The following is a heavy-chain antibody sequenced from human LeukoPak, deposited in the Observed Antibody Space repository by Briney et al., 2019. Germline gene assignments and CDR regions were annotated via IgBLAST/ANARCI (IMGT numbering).Heavy chain of an antibody. D-gene: IGHD3-10*01. J-gene: IGHJ4*02. Sequence: PSETLSLTCTVSGGSISSGSYYWSWIRQPAGKGLEWIGRIYSSGSTNYNPSLKSRVTISLDTSKNQLSMRLSSVTAADTAVYYCARAIWYGEGHDYWGQGTLVTVSS. CDR3: ARAIWYGEGHDY. CDR1: GGSISSGSYY. V-gene: IGHV4-61*02. CDR2: IYSSGST.